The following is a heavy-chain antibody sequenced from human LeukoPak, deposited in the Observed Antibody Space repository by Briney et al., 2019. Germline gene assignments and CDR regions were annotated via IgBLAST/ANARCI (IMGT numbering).Heavy chain of an antibody. V-gene: IGHV3-48*04. CDR2: ISSSSSTI. D-gene: IGHD6-13*01. CDR3: ARVADSSSWYSI. Sequence: PGGSLRLSCAASGFTFSSYSMNWVRQAPGKGLEWVSYISSSSSTIYYADSVKGRFTISRDNAKNSLYLQMNSLRAEDTAVYCCARVADSSSWYSIWGQGTMVTFSP. J-gene: IGHJ3*02. CDR1: GFTFSSYS.